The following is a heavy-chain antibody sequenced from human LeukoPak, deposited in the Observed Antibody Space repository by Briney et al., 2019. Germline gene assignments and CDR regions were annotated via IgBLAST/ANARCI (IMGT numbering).Heavy chain of an antibody. Sequence: GGSLRLSCAASGFTFSSYWMSWVRQAPGKGLEWVANIKQDGSEKHYVDSVKGRFTISRDNAKNSLYLQMNSLRAEDTAVYYCASHGWNLYYFDYWGQGTLVTVSS. CDR1: GFTFSSYW. V-gene: IGHV3-7*01. J-gene: IGHJ4*02. CDR2: IKQDGSEK. D-gene: IGHD1-1*01. CDR3: ASHGWNLYYFDY.